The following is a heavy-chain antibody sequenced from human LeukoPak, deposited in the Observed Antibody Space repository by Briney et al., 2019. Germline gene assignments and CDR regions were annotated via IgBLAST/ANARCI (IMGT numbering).Heavy chain of an antibody. V-gene: IGHV4-39*01. J-gene: IGHJ4*02. CDR2: IYYSGST. Sequence: SETLSLTCTVSGGSISSSSYSWGWIRQPPGKGLEWIGSIYYSGSTYYNPSLKSRVTISVDTSKNQFSLKLSSVTAADTAVYYCARTYYYDSSGPDWGQGTLVTVSS. CDR3: ARTYYYDSSGPD. CDR1: GGSISSSSYS. D-gene: IGHD3-22*01.